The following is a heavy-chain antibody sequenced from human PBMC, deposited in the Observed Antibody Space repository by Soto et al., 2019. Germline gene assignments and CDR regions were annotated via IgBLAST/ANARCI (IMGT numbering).Heavy chain of an antibody. V-gene: IGHV3-30*03. D-gene: IGHD6-19*01. CDR3: ARDRGNFGWYDY. J-gene: IGHJ4*02. CDR2: ISYDGNNK. CDR1: GFTFSSYG. Sequence: QVQLVESGGGVVQPGRSLRLSCVVSGFTFSSYGMHWVRQAPGKGLEWVALISYDGNNKYYADSVKGRFTISRDNSKNTLYLQMNSLRAEDTAVYYCARDRGNFGWYDYWGQGPLVTVSS.